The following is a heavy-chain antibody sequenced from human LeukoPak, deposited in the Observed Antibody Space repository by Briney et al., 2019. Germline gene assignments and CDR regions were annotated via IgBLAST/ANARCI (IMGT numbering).Heavy chain of an antibody. J-gene: IGHJ5*02. V-gene: IGHV3-48*01. CDR2: ITATSGSL. CDR3: AKFSYGDYVA. CDR1: NFSFGYYG. D-gene: IGHD4-17*01. Sequence: PGGSLRLSCTGSNFSFGYYGMNWVRQTPGKGLEWLSYITATSGSLYYADSVKGRFTISRDNSKNTLSLQMNSLRADDSAVYFCAKFSYGDYVAWGQGTLVTVSS.